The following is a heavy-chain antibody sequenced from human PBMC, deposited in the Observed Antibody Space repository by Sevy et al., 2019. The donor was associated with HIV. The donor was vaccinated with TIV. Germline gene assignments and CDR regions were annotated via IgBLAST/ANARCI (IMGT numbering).Heavy chain of an antibody. Sequence: GGSLRISCAASGFTFDDYAMHWVRQAPGKGLEWVSGISWNSASIDYADSVKGRFTISRDNAKSSLYLQMKSLRAEDTALYYCARDRHDGYCTNGVCFNFDNWGQGTLVTVSS. V-gene: IGHV3-9*01. CDR3: ARDRHDGYCTNGVCFNFDN. CDR2: ISWNSASI. D-gene: IGHD2-8*01. CDR1: GFTFDDYA. J-gene: IGHJ4*01.